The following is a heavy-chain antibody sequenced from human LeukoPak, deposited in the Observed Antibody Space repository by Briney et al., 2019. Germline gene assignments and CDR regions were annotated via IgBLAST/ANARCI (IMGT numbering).Heavy chain of an antibody. CDR1: GGSISSYY. V-gene: IGHV4-4*07. Sequence: SETLSLTCTVSGGSISSYYWSCIRQPAGKGLEWIGRIYTSGSTNYNPSLKSRVTMSVDTSKNQFSLKLSSVTAADTAVYYCARALRYSSGWYLNIGAFDIWGQGTMVTVSS. D-gene: IGHD6-19*01. J-gene: IGHJ3*02. CDR2: IYTSGST. CDR3: ARALRYSSGWYLNIGAFDI.